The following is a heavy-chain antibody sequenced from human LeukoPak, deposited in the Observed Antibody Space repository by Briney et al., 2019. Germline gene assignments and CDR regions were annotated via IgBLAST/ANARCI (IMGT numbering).Heavy chain of an antibody. CDR1: GGSITSGNYY. D-gene: IGHD6-6*01. J-gene: IGHJ5*02. Sequence: SETLSLTCAVSGGSITSGNYYWSWIRQPPGKGLEWIGYVFYTGSTNYSPSLKSRVSISVDTFKNQFSLKLSSVTAADTAVYYCARKYPDHWFDPWGQGTLVTVSS. CDR3: ARKYPDHWFDP. CDR2: VFYTGST. V-gene: IGHV4-30-4*01.